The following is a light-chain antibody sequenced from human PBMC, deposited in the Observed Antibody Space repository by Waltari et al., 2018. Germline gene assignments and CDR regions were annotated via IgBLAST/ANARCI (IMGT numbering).Light chain of an antibody. J-gene: IGKJ3*01. V-gene: IGKV4-1*01. Sequence: DIVMTQSPDSLAVSLGERATINCRSSQNIMYSSNNQNFLAWYQQKPGQPPKLLIYWASTRQSGLPDRFTGSWSGTDFTRTISSLQPEDVATYYCQQYFVTPFTFGPGTKVEVK. CDR2: WAS. CDR1: QNIMYSSNNQNF. CDR3: QQYFVTPFT.